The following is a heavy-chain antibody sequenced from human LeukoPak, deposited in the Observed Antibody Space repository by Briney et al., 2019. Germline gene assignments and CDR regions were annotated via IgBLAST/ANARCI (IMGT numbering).Heavy chain of an antibody. CDR2: ISGSGGST. Sequence: PGGSLRHSRAASGVTFSSYAMSWVRQAPGKGLEWVSVISGSGGSTYDACSVKGPFTVSRDNSKNTLYLKMSSLSAEDPAVYYCAQDTPLTDYSPGWSGNSFDTWGQGTLVTVSS. D-gene: IGHD6-19*01. J-gene: IGHJ4*02. V-gene: IGHV3-23*01. CDR1: GVTFSSYA. CDR3: AQDTPLTDYSPGWSGNSFDT.